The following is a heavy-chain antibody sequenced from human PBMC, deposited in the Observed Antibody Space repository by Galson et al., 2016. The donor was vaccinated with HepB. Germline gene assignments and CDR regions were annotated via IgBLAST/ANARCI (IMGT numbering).Heavy chain of an antibody. CDR1: GYTFTTYG. Sequence: SVKVSCKASGYTFTTYGISWVRQAPGQGLEWMGWISVHNGNTNYAQKLQGRVTMTTDTSTSTAYMELRSLRSDDTAVYYCARIYGDPWGNVFDIWGQGTMVTVSS. D-gene: IGHD4-17*01. J-gene: IGHJ3*02. V-gene: IGHV1-18*01. CDR3: ARIYGDPWGNVFDI. CDR2: ISVHNGNT.